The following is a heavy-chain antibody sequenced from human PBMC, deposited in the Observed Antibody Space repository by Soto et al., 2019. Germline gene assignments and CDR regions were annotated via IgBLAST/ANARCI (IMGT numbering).Heavy chain of an antibody. J-gene: IGHJ6*02. D-gene: IGHD2-15*01. CDR1: GFTFSSFW. CDR3: ATERELVVVAETPIHYSGMDA. Sequence: GGSLRLSCAASGFTFSSFWMAWVRQAPGKGLEWVANINQGGSEKYYADSMKGRFTISRDNAKNSLYLEMNSLRAEDTAVYYCATERELVVVAETPIHYSGMDAWGQGTTVTGSS. V-gene: IGHV3-7*03. CDR2: INQGGSEK.